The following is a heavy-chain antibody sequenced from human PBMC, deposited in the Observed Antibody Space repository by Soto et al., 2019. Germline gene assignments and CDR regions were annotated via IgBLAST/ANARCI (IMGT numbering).Heavy chain of an antibody. D-gene: IGHD3-3*01. CDR2: IYYSGST. CDR3: ARVRPPRYYDFWSGLTGAGYYYYMDV. V-gene: IGHV4-61*01. CDR1: GGSVSSGSYY. J-gene: IGHJ6*03. Sequence: PSETLSLTCTVSGGSVSSGSYYWSWIRQTPGKGLEWIGYIYYSGSTNYNPSLKSRVTISVDTSKNQFSLKLSSVTAADTAVYYCARVRPPRYYDFWSGLTGAGYYYYMDVWGKGTTVTVSS.